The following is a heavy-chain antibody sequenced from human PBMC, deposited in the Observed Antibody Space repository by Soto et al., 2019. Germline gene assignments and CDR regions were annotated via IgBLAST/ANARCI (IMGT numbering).Heavy chain of an antibody. D-gene: IGHD3-10*01. J-gene: IGHJ3*02. CDR2: ISGSGGST. CDR3: AKPYYYGSGSYLDAFYI. V-gene: IGHV3-23*01. Sequence: GGSLRLSCAASGFTFSSYAMSWVRQAPGKGLEWVSAISGSGGSTYYADSVKGRFTISRDNSKNTLYLQMNSLRAEDTAVYYCAKPYYYGSGSYLDAFYIWGQGTMVTVSS. CDR1: GFTFSSYA.